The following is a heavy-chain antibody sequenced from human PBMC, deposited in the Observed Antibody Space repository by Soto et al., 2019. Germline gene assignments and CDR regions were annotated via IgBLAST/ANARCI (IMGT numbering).Heavy chain of an antibody. CDR2: IYYSGST. D-gene: IGHD3-22*01. V-gene: IGHV4-39*01. Sequence: SETLSLTCTVSGGSISSSSYYWGWIRQPPGKGLEWIGSIYYSGSTYYNPSLKSRVTISVDTSKNQFSLKLSSVTAADTAVYYCARYSYDSSTSIPGSVFDYWGQGTLVTVSS. CDR1: GGSISSSSYY. CDR3: ARYSYDSSTSIPGSVFDY. J-gene: IGHJ4*02.